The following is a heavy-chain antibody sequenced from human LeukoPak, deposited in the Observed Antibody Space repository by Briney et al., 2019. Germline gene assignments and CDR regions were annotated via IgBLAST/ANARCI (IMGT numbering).Heavy chain of an antibody. D-gene: IGHD4-23*01. Sequence: SQTLSLTCAVYGASLSGYYWSWIRQPPGKGLEWIGEISHSGSINYNPSLKRRVTISVDTSKNQFALNLNSGTAVDTAVYYCARIRNYGGIWGQGTMVTVS. J-gene: IGHJ3*02. CDR1: GASLSGYY. CDR3: ARIRNYGGI. CDR2: ISHSGSI. V-gene: IGHV4-34*01.